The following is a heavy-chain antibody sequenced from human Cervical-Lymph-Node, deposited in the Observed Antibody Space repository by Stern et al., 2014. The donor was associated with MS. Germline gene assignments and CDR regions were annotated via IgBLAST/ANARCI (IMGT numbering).Heavy chain of an antibody. Sequence: VQLVQSGGGVVQPGTSLRLSCAASGFTFSSYGMHWVRQAPGKGLEWVALVWYDGSTAYYPNSVKGRFTISRDNSKNTLSLQMNSLTAEDTAVYYCARGHIPYAYNYLFDYWGQGTLVTVSS. V-gene: IGHV3-33*01. CDR2: VWYDGSTA. CDR3: ARGHIPYAYNYLFDY. D-gene: IGHD5-24*01. J-gene: IGHJ4*02. CDR1: GFTFSSYG.